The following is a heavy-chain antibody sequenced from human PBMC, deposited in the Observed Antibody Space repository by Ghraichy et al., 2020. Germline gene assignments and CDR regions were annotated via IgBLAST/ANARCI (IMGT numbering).Heavy chain of an antibody. Sequence: GGSLRLSCAASGFTVSSNYMSWVRQAPGKGLEWVSVIYSGGSTYYADSVKGRFTISRDNSKNTLYLQMNSLRAEDTAVYYCARDLVRGVLSSEETYYYYYGMDVWGQGTTVTVSS. J-gene: IGHJ6*02. CDR2: IYSGGST. CDR3: ARDLVRGVLSSEETYYYYYGMDV. CDR1: GFTVSSNY. D-gene: IGHD3-10*01. V-gene: IGHV3-66*01.